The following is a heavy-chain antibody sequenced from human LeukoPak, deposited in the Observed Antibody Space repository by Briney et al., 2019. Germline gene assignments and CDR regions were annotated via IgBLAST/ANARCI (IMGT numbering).Heavy chain of an antibody. CDR1: GGSISSGGYS. J-gene: IGHJ4*02. CDR2: IYHSGST. Sequence: SLTLSLTCAVSGGSISSGGYSWSWIRQPPGKRLEWIGYIYHSGSTYYNPSLKSRVTISVDRSKNQFSLKLSSVTAADTAVYYCASRYCSGGSCQHDYWGQGTLVTVSS. CDR3: ASRYCSGGSCQHDY. V-gene: IGHV4-30-2*01. D-gene: IGHD2-15*01.